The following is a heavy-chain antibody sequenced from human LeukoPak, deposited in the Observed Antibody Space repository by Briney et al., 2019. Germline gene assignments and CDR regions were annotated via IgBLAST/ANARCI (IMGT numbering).Heavy chain of an antibody. D-gene: IGHD1-26*01. CDR1: GGSISSDNYY. CDR2: IYTSDTT. J-gene: IGHJ4*02. Sequence: SETLSLTCTVSGGSISSDNYYWSWIRQPAGTGLEWIGRIYTSDTTNYNPSLKSRATISVDTSKSQFSLKLSSVTAADTAVYYCARDRTRYGGIDYWGQGILVTVSS. CDR3: ARDRTRYGGIDY. V-gene: IGHV4-61*02.